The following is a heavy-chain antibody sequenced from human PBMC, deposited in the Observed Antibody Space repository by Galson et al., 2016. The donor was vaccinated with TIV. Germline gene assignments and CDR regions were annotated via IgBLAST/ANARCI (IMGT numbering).Heavy chain of an antibody. Sequence: SLRLSCAASGFSFSTTAMYWVRQAPGKGLEWVASISGRNDGTCFGDSVKGRFAISRDNSKNTVYLQMNNLRAEDTAVYYCARPVQGVGASRGFDSWGQGTLVTISS. CDR1: GFSFSTTA. V-gene: IGHV3-23*01. D-gene: IGHD3-16*01. CDR2: ISGRNDGT. CDR3: ARPVQGVGASRGFDS. J-gene: IGHJ4*02.